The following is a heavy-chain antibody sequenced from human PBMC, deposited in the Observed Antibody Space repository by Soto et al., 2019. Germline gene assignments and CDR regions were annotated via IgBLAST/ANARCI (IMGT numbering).Heavy chain of an antibody. Sequence: SETLSLTWTIFGGSIDSYYWSWIRQAPGKGLEWIGHISDRGTTTYNPSLGSRVTISVDTSRNLFSLKLSSVTVADTAVYFCARDRWTSRANWFDPWGPGTLVTVSS. CDR1: GGSIDSYY. CDR2: ISDRGTT. CDR3: ARDRWTSRANWFDP. J-gene: IGHJ5*02. D-gene: IGHD3-16*02. V-gene: IGHV4-59*12.